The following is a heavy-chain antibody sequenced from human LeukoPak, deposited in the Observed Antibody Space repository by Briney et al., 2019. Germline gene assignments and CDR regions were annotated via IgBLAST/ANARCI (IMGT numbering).Heavy chain of an antibody. J-gene: IGHJ5*02. CDR2: INQDGSTK. V-gene: IGHV3-7*03. Sequence: GGSLRLSCAGSGFTFSWHWMSWVRQAPGKGLEWVANINQDGSTKYYVDSVKGRFAISRDNAKNSLYLQMSSLRAEDTAVYYCVRDESWGQGTLVTVSS. CDR1: GFTFSWHW. CDR3: VRDES.